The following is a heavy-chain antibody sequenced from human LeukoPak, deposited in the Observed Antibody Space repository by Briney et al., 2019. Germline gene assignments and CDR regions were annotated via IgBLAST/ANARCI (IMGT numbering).Heavy chain of an antibody. D-gene: IGHD3-10*01. CDR2: ISAYNGNT. Sequence: ASVKVSCKASGYTFTSYGISWVRQAPGQGLEWMGWISAYNGNTNYAQKLQGRVTMTPDTSTSTAYMELRSLRSDDTAVYYCARGELVEGYGSGSYFLYYYGMDVWGQGTTVTVSS. V-gene: IGHV1-18*01. CDR3: ARGELVEGYGSGSYFLYYYGMDV. J-gene: IGHJ6*02. CDR1: GYTFTSYG.